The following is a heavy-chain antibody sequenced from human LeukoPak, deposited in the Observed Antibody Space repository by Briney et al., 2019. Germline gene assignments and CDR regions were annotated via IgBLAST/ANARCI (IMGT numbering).Heavy chain of an antibody. J-gene: IGHJ4*02. CDR3: VKAILFGSVSYYAD. D-gene: IGHD3-22*01. CDR2: VSSDGGST. V-gene: IGHV3-64D*09. Sequence: GGSLRLSCSASGFAFSNFPMHWVRQAPVKGLEYVSAVSSDGGSTYYADSVRGRFTISRDNSKNTLSLQMGSLRAEDTAVYYCVKAILFGSVSYYADWGQGTLVTVSS. CDR1: GFAFSNFP.